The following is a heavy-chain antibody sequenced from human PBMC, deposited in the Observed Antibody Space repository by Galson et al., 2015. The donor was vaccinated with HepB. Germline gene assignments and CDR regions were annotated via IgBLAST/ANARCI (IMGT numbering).Heavy chain of an antibody. D-gene: IGHD3-3*01. J-gene: IGHJ6*02. CDR2: ISYDGSNK. CDR3: ARGSRDYWSHKPYYYYYGIGV. Sequence: SLRLSCAASGFTFSNYAMHWVRQAPGKGLEWVAFISYDGSNKYYADSVKGRFTISRDNSKDTLSLQMNSLRGEDTAVFYCARGSRDYWSHKPYYYYYGIGVWGQGTTVTVSS. CDR1: GFTFSNYA. V-gene: IGHV3-30-3*01.